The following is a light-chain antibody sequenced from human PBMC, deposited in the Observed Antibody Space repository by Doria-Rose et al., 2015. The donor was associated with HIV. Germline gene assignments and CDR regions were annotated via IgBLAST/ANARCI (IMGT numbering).Light chain of an antibody. Sequence: TQSPSSLSASVGDRVTITCRASQSISSYLNWYQQNPGKAPKLLIYAASSLQSGVPSKFSGSGSGTDFTLTISSLQPEDFAAYYCQQRCCTPSTFGQGTKLEIK. CDR2: AAS. V-gene: IGKV1-39*01. CDR1: QSISSY. CDR3: QQRCCTPST. J-gene: IGKJ2*02.